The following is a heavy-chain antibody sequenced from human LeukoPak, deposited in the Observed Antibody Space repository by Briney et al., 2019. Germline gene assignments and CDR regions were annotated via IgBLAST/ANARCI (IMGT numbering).Heavy chain of an antibody. V-gene: IGHV3-23*01. Sequence: GGSLRLSCAASGFTFTSYAMSWVRQAPGKGLEWVSAISGSGSSTYYADSVKGRFTISRDNSKYMLYLQMNSLRVEDTAVYYCAKAKWLRFGYYFDYWGQGTLVTVSS. CDR2: ISGSGSST. J-gene: IGHJ4*02. D-gene: IGHD5-12*01. CDR3: AKAKWLRFGYYFDY. CDR1: GFTFTSYA.